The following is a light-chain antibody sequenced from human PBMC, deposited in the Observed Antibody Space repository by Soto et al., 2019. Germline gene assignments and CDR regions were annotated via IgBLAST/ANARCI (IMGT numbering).Light chain of an antibody. J-gene: IGKJ1*01. CDR3: QQYSSWPPWT. CDR2: KAS. V-gene: IGKV1-5*03. CDR1: QSISSW. Sequence: DIQMTQSPSTLSASVGDRVTITCRASQSISSWLAWYQQKPGKAPKLLIYKASSLESGVPSRFSGSGSGTEFTLTISSLESEDSAVYYCQQYSSWPPWTFGQGTKVDIK.